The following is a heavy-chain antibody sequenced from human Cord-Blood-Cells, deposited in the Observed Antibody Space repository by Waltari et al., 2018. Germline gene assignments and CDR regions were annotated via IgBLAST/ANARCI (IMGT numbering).Heavy chain of an antibody. Sequence: QVQLVESGGGVVQPGRSLRLSCAASGFTFSSYAMHWVRQAPGKGLEWVAVISYDGSNKYYADSVKGRFTISRDNSKNTLYLQMNSLRAEDTAVYYCASDLSGSYYYWGQGTLVTVSS. CDR2: ISYDGSNK. CDR3: ASDLSGSYYY. V-gene: IGHV3-30-3*01. D-gene: IGHD1-26*01. CDR1: GFTFSSYA. J-gene: IGHJ4*02.